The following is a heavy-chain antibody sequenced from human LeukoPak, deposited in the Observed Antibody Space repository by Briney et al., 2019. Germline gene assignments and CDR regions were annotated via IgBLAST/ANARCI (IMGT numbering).Heavy chain of an antibody. CDR1: GYTFTSND. V-gene: IGHV1-8*01. Sequence: ASVKVSCKASGYTFTSNDINWVRQATGQGLEWMGWMNPNSDNTGYAQKFQGRVTLTRNTSISAAYMELSSLRSEDTAVYYCARGVMISGTYYYYYYVMEVWGQGTTVTVSS. CDR2: MNPNSDNT. J-gene: IGHJ6*02. CDR3: ARGVMISGTYYYYYYVMEV. D-gene: IGHD1-26*01.